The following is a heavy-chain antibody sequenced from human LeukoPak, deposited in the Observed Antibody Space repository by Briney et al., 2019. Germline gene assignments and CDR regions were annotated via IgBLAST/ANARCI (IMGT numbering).Heavy chain of an antibody. D-gene: IGHD6-13*01. Sequence: GGSLILSCAASGFTFSSYEMNWVRQAPGKGLEWVSYISSSGSTIYYADSVKGRFTISRDNAKNSLYLQMNSLRAEDTAVYYCARSRNLAAPSGGYFDYWGQGTLVTVSS. CDR2: ISSSGSTI. V-gene: IGHV3-48*03. CDR1: GFTFSSYE. CDR3: ARSRNLAAPSGGYFDY. J-gene: IGHJ4*02.